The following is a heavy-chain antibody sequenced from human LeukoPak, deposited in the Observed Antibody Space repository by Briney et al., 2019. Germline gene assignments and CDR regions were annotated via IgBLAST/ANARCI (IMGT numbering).Heavy chain of an antibody. CDR1: GYTLTELS. CDR2: VDPEDGET. CDR3: ATEKGYSSSYAFDI. J-gene: IGHJ3*02. D-gene: IGHD6-6*01. V-gene: IGHV1-24*01. Sequence: ASVTVSCKVSGYTLTELSMHWVRQAPGKGLEWMGRVDPEDGETIYAEKFQGRVTITADTSTDTAYMELSSLRSEDTAVYYCATEKGYSSSYAFDIWGQGTMVTVSS.